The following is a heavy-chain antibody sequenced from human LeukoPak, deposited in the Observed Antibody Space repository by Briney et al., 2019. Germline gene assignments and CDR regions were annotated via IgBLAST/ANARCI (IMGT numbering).Heavy chain of an antibody. J-gene: IGHJ4*02. CDR3: ARGQSEQWLVPDY. CDR1: GFTVSSNY. Sequence: GGSLRFSCAASGFTVSSNYMTWVRQAPGKGLEWVSVIYSGGSTYYADSVKGRFTISRDNSKSTLYLQMNSLRVEDTAVYYCARGQSEQWLVPDYWGQGTLVTVSS. CDR2: IYSGGST. D-gene: IGHD6-19*01. V-gene: IGHV3-66*01.